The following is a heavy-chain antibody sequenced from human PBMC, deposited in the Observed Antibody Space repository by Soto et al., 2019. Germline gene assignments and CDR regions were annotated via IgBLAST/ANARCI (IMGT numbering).Heavy chain of an antibody. CDR3: AKEEGDSSGYYGNWFDP. CDR2: ISGSGSST. Sequence: GGSLRLSCAASGFTFSNYAMSWVRQAPGEGLEWVSAISGSGSSTYFADSVKGRFTISRDNSRNTLYLQMNSLRAEDTAVYYCAKEEGDSSGYYGNWFDPWGQGTLVTVSS. V-gene: IGHV3-23*01. CDR1: GFTFSNYA. D-gene: IGHD3-22*01. J-gene: IGHJ5*02.